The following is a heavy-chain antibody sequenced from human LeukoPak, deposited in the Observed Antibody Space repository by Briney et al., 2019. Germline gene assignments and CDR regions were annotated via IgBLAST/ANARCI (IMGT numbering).Heavy chain of an antibody. Sequence: VASVKVSCKASGYTFTGYYMHWVRQAPGQGLEWMGWINPNSGGTNYAQKFQGRVTMTRDTSISTAYMELSKLRSDDTAVYYCARGGEWELLRSWFDPWGQGTLVTVSS. J-gene: IGHJ5*02. CDR3: ARGGEWELLRSWFDP. V-gene: IGHV1-2*02. CDR2: INPNSGGT. CDR1: GYTFTGYY. D-gene: IGHD1-26*01.